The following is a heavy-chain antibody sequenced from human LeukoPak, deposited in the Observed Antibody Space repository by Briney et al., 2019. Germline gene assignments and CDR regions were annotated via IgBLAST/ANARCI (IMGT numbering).Heavy chain of an antibody. CDR3: ARGVLEMATISSYFDY. Sequence: SETLSLTCTVSGGSISGSSYFWGWIRQPPGKGLEWIGYIYYSGSTNYNPSLKSRVTISVDTSKNQFSLKLSSVTAADTAVYYCARGVLEMATISSYFDYWGQGTLVTVSS. V-gene: IGHV4-61*05. J-gene: IGHJ4*02. D-gene: IGHD5-12*01. CDR1: GGSISGSSYF. CDR2: IYYSGST.